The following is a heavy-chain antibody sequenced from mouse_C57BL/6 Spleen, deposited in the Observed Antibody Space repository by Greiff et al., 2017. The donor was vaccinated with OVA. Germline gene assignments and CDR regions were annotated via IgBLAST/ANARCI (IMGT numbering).Heavy chain of an antibody. CDR3: ARRELGRVDY. Sequence: QVQLQQTGAELVKPGASVKLSCKASGYTFTSYWMQWVKQRPGQGLEWIGEIDPSDSYTNYNQKFKGKATLTVDTSSSTAYMQLSSLTSEDSAVYYCARRELGRVDYWGQGTTLTVSS. D-gene: IGHD4-1*01. V-gene: IGHV1-50*01. J-gene: IGHJ2*01. CDR2: IDPSDSYT. CDR1: GYTFTSYW.